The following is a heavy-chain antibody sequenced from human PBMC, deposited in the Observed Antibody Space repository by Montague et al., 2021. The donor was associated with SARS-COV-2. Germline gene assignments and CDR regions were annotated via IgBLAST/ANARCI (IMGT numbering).Heavy chain of an antibody. CDR3: ARHERQCLRLYPYYFDY. J-gene: IGHJ4*02. CDR2: IYCSGST. D-gene: IGHD5-12*01. CDR1: GGSISSCSYY. Sequence: SETLSLTCTVSGGSISSCSYYWGWLRPPPGMGLEWLGRIYCSGSTYYTPSLKSRVSISVDKSKNPFSLKLSTVTAAATAVYYCARHERQCLRLYPYYFDYWGQGTLVTVSS. V-gene: IGHV4-39*01.